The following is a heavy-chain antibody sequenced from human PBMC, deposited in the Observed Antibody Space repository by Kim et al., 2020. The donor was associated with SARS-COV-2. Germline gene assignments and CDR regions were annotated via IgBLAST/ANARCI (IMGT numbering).Heavy chain of an antibody. D-gene: IGHD6-6*01. Sequence: SETLSLTCAVYGGSFSGYYWSWIRQPPGKGLEWIGEINHSGSTNYNPSLKSRVTISVDTSKNQFSLKLSSVTAADTAVYYCARGPGIKYSSHFDYWGQGTLVTVSS. J-gene: IGHJ4*02. CDR3: ARGPGIKYSSHFDY. CDR1: GGSFSGYY. V-gene: IGHV4-34*01. CDR2: INHSGST.